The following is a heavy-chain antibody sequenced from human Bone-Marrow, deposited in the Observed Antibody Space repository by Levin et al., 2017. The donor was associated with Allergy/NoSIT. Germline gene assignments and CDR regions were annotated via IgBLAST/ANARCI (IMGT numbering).Heavy chain of an antibody. D-gene: IGHD6-19*01. V-gene: IGHV1-2*06. CDR2: INPNSGGT. CDR1: GYTFTGYY. CDR3: ARLSDSSGWYGSYYDY. J-gene: IGHJ4*02. Sequence: EASVKVSCKASGYTFTGYYMHWVRQAPGQGLEWMGRINPNSGGTNYAQKFQGRVTMTRDTSISTAYMELSRLRSDDTAVYYCARLSDSSGWYGSYYDYWGQGTLVTVSS.